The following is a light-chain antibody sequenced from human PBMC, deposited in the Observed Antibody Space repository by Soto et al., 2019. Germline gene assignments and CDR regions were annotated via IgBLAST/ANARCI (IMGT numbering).Light chain of an antibody. CDR2: AAS. J-gene: IGKJ1*01. Sequence: DIQMTQSPSSLSASVGDRVTITCRASQSISSYLNWYQQKPGKAPKLLIYAASSLQSGVPSRFSGSGSGTDFTLTISSLQPEDFATYYCQQSYSTLTWTF. CDR3: QQSYSTLTWT. V-gene: IGKV1-39*01. CDR1: QSISSY.